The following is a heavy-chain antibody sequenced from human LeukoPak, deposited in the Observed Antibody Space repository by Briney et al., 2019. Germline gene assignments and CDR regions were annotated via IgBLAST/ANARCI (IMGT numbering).Heavy chain of an antibody. CDR2: INPNSGGT. D-gene: IGHD6-13*01. V-gene: IGHV1-2*02. Sequence: ASVKVSCKASGGTFSSYAISWVRQAPGQGLEWMGWINPNSGGTNYAQKFQGRVTMTRDTSISTAYMELSRLRSDDTAVYYCARDEDSSSYNYWGQGTLVTVSS. CDR3: ARDEDSSSYNY. CDR1: GGTFSSYA. J-gene: IGHJ4*02.